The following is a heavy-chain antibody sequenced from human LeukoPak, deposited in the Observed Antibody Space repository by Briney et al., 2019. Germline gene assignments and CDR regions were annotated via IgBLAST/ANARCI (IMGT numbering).Heavy chain of an antibody. J-gene: IGHJ4*02. CDR3: ARTRGAGPGGHFDS. Sequence: GGSLRLSCAASGFSFNDEYMSWIRQAPGQGLQWIAYISASGDFRRSTDSVKGQFTISRDNPKRLLSLKMDSLGEEDTAVYYCARTRGAGPGGHFDSWGQGVLVIVSS. CDR1: GFSFNDEY. D-gene: IGHD3-10*01. V-gene: IGHV3-11*01. CDR2: ISASGDFR.